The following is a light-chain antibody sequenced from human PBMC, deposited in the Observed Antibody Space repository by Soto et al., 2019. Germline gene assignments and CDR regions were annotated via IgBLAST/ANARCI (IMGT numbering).Light chain of an antibody. CDR3: QLFGSSPRYT. CDR1: ESVTSTY. CDR2: GAS. Sequence: EIVLTQSPGTLSLSPGERATLSCRTSESVTSTYLAWYQQKPGQPPRLLIYGASSRATGIPDRFSGSGSGTDFTLTISRLEPEDFAVYYCQLFGSSPRYTFGRGTKLGIK. J-gene: IGKJ2*01. V-gene: IGKV3-20*01.